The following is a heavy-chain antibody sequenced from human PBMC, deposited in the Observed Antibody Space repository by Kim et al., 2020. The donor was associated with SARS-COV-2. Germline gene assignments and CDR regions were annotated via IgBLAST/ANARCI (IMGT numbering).Heavy chain of an antibody. V-gene: IGHV1-18*01. Sequence: ASVKVSCKASGYTFTTYGVTWVRQAPGQGLEWMGWISPYNGNTNYDQNFQGRVTMTTDTSTATAYMELRSLRSDDTAIYYCARVTVGSTSGDHWGQGTLVTVSS. CDR1: GYTFTTYG. D-gene: IGHD1-26*01. CDR3: ARVTVGSTSGDH. CDR2: ISPYNGNT. J-gene: IGHJ4*02.